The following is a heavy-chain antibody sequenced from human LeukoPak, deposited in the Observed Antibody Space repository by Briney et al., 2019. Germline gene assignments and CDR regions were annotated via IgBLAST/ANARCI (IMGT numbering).Heavy chain of an antibody. J-gene: IGHJ5*02. CDR3: ARGSLPYSGSYHNH. D-gene: IGHD1-26*01. Sequence: GGSLRLSCAASGFTFSRYWMTWVRQAPGKGLEWVANIKEDGSKKNYVDSVKGRFTISRDNAKNSLYLQMNSLRAEDTAVYYCARGSLPYSGSYHNHWGQGTLVTVSS. V-gene: IGHV3-7*01. CDR1: GFTFSRYW. CDR2: IKEDGSKK.